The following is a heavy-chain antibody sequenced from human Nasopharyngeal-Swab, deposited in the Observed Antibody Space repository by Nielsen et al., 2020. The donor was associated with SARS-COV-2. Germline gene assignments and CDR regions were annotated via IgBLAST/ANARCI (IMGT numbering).Heavy chain of an antibody. J-gene: IGHJ4*02. CDR1: GFTFSSYA. D-gene: IGHD1-26*01. CDR2: ISGSGGSI. V-gene: IGHV3-23*01. Sequence: GESLKISCAASGFTFSSYAMSWVRQAPGKGLEWVSAISGSGGSIYYADSVKGRFTISRDNAKNSLYLQMNSLRDEDTAVYYCARDRSPLRGRATGDYFDYWGQGTLVTVSS. CDR3: ARDRSPLRGRATGDYFDY.